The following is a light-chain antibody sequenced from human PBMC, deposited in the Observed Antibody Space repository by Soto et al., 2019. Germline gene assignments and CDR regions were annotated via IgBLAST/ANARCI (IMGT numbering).Light chain of an antibody. CDR2: GDF. J-gene: IGLJ3*02. V-gene: IGLV1-40*01. Sequence: QSVLTQPPSVSGAPGQTVTISCTGTSSNFGAGHVVHWYQQLPETAPRLLVYGDFNRPSGVPARFSGSKSGTSASLAITGLQAEDEADYYCQAYDNSLRGWVFGGGTKLTAL. CDR3: QAYDNSLRGWV. CDR1: SSNFGAGHV.